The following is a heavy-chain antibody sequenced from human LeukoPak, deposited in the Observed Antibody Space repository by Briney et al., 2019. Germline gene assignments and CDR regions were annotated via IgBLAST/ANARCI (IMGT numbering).Heavy chain of an antibody. Sequence: PSETLSLTCTVSGGSISTHFWSWIRQPPGKGLEWIGHIYSSGSTNYNPSLESRVTISVDTSKNQFSLTLSSVTAADTAVYYCARHKSSGSYPLDYWGQGILVTVSS. CDR3: ARHKSSGSYPLDY. CDR2: IYSSGST. CDR1: GGSISTHF. J-gene: IGHJ4*02. V-gene: IGHV4-59*08. D-gene: IGHD3-22*01.